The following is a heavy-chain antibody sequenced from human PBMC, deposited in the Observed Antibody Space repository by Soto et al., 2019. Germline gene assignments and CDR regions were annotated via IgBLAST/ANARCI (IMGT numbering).Heavy chain of an antibody. J-gene: IGHJ6*03. CDR3: EKEGIVVVPAALTRYCCYYTDV. V-gene: IGHV3-9*01. Sequence: EVQLVESGGGLVQPGRSLRLSCAASGFTFDGYAMHWVRQAPGKGLEWVSGISRNSGSIGYADSVKGRLTISRDNAKNSLHLQRNSLRAEDTAFYYCEKEGIVVVPAALTRYCCYYTDVWGKGTPVTVSS. CDR1: GFTFDGYA. D-gene: IGHD2-2*01. CDR2: ISRNSGSI.